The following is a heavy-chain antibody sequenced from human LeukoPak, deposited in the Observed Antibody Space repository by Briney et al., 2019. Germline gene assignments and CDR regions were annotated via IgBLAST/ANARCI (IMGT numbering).Heavy chain of an antibody. J-gene: IGHJ4*02. CDR2: INHSGST. V-gene: IGHV4-34*01. D-gene: IGHD6-13*01. Sequence: SETLSLTCAVYGGSFSGYYWSWIRQPPGKGLEWIGEINHSGSTNYNPSLKSRVTISVDTSKNQFSLKLSSVTAADTAVYYCARVRQQLVLDYFDYWGQGTLVTVSS. CDR3: ARVRQQLVLDYFDY. CDR1: GGSFSGYY.